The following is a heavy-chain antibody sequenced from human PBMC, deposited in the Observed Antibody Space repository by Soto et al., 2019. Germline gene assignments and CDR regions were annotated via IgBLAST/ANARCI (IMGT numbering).Heavy chain of an antibody. D-gene: IGHD3-22*01. CDR2: VSASGLNT. CDR1: GFTFSTYA. Sequence: GSLRLSCAASGFTFSTYAMAWVRQAPGKGLEWVSGVSASGLNTDYADPVKGRFYISRDNSKNTVSLHMNSLRAEDTAVYYCAKAGYYDSSGSSPYYYFDYWGQGTLVTVSS. J-gene: IGHJ4*02. CDR3: AKAGYYDSSGSSPYYYFDY. V-gene: IGHV3-23*01.